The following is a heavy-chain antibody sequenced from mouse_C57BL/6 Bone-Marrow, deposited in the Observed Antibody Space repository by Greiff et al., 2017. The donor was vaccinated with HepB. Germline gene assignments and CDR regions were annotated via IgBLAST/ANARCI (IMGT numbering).Heavy chain of an antibody. CDR3: ASSSTGTWFAY. CDR1: GYSITSGYD. J-gene: IGHJ3*01. D-gene: IGHD4-1*02. CDR2: ISYSGST. V-gene: IGHV3-1*01. Sequence: EVQLQQSGPGMVKPSQSLSLTCTVTGYSITSGYDWHWIRHFPGNKLEWMGYISYSGSTNYNPSLKSRISITHDTSKNHFFLKLNSVTTEDTATYYCASSSTGTWFAYWGQGTLVTVSA.